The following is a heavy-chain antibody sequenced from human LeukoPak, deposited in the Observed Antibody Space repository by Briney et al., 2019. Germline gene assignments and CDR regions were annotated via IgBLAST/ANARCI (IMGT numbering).Heavy chain of an antibody. D-gene: IGHD3-3*01. Sequence: PSETLSLICTVSGGSISSYYWSWIRQPPGKGLEWIGYIYYSGSTNYNPSLKSRVTISVDTSKNQFSLKLSSVTAADTAVYYCARGALDYDFWSGYHFDYWGQGTLVTVSS. CDR3: ARGALDYDFWSGYHFDY. J-gene: IGHJ4*02. V-gene: IGHV4-59*08. CDR1: GGSISSYY. CDR2: IYYSGST.